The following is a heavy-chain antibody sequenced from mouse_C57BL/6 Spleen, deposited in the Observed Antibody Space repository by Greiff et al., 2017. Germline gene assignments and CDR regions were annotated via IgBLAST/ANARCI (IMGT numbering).Heavy chain of an antibody. CDR1: GFNIKDYY. J-gene: IGHJ2*01. CDR3: ARATVGYFDD. D-gene: IGHD3-3*01. CDR2: IDPEDGAT. Sequence: VQLQQSGAELVKPGASVKLSCTASGFNIKDYYMHWVKQRTEQGLEWIGRIDPEDGATKYAPKFQGKDTITADTSSNTAYLQLSSLTSEDTAGYYCARATVGYFDDWGKGTTVTVSS. V-gene: IGHV14-2*01.